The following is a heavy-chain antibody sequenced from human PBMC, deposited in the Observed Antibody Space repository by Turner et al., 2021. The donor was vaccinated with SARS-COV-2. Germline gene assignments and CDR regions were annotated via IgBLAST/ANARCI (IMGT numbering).Heavy chain of an antibody. CDR1: GYTLIELS. J-gene: IGHJ4*02. D-gene: IGHD2-21*02. V-gene: IGHV1-24*01. CDR3: ATGYAYCGADCSIDY. Sequence: QVQLVQSGAEVTKPGASVKVSCKVSGYTLIELSMHWVRQAPGKGLEWMGGFDPEDGETIYAQKFQGRDTMTEDTSTDTAYMELSSLRSEDTAVYYCATGYAYCGADCSIDYWGQGTLVTVSS. CDR2: FDPEDGET.